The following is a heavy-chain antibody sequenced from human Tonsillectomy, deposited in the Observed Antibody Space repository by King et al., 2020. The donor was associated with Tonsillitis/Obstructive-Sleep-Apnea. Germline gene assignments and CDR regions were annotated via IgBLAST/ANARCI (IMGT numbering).Heavy chain of an antibody. V-gene: IGHV1-69*12. CDR3: ARADYDFWSGYYYYYYYYMDV. D-gene: IGHD3-3*01. Sequence: QLVQSGAEVKKPGSSVKVSCKASGGTFSSYAISWVRQAPGQGLEWMGGIIPIFGTANYAQKFQGRVTITADESTSTAYMELSSLRSEDTAVYYCARADYDFWSGYYYYYYYYMDVWGKGTTVTVSS. J-gene: IGHJ6*03. CDR2: IIPIFGTA. CDR1: GGTFSSYA.